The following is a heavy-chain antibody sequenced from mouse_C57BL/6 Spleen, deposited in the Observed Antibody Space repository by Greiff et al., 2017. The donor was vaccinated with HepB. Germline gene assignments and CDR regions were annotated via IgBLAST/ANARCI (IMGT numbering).Heavy chain of an antibody. CDR1: GFTFSDYY. V-gene: IGHV5-16*01. D-gene: IGHD2-5*01. J-gene: IGHJ3*01. CDR2: INYDGSST. Sequence: EVHLVESEGGLVQPGSSMKLSCTASGFTFSDYYMAWVRQVPEKGLEWVANINYDGSSTYYLDSLKSRFIISRDNAKNILYLQMSSLKSEDTATYYCARGGSYSNYEAWFAYWGQGTLVTVSA. CDR3: ARGGSYSNYEAWFAY.